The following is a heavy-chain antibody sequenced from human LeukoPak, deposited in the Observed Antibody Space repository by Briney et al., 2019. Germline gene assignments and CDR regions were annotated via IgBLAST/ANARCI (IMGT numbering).Heavy chain of an antibody. CDR3: ARSEVELYGMDV. V-gene: IGHV4-59*08. J-gene: IGHJ6*02. D-gene: IGHD3-10*01. CDR2: IHNNGNT. Sequence: PSETLSLTCTVSGGPISDYYWSWIRQPPGKGLEWIAYIHNNGNTNSNPPLKSRVTISVDTSKNQFSLKLSSVTAADTAVYYCARSEVELYGMDVWGQGTTVTVSS. CDR1: GGPISDYY.